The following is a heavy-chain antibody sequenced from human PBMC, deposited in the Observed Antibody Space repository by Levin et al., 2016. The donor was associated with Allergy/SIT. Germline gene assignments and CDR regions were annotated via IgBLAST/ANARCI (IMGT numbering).Heavy chain of an antibody. V-gene: IGHV4-61*01. CDR2: VFHNGST. J-gene: IGHJ3*02. D-gene: IGHD1-26*01. CDR1: GGSIISSIYY. Sequence: SETLSLTCTVSGGSIISSIYYWNWIRQPPGKGLEWMGYVFHNGSTHYNPSLKSRVTMSVDTSKNQFSLRLSSVTAADTAVYYCARDEENGDYYDAFDIWGQGTMVSVSS. CDR3: ARDEENGDYYDAFDI.